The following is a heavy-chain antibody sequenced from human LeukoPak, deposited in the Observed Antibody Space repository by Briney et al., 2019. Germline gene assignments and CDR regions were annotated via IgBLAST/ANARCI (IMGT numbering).Heavy chain of an antibody. V-gene: IGHV3-15*01. J-gene: IGHJ4*02. D-gene: IGHD2-15*01. Sequence: KAGGSLRLSCAASGFTFNNGWMSWVRQAPGEGLEWVARIKPKSAGETREYAAPVKGRFTISRDDSENTLYLQMNSLKTEDTAVYYCSRDSFDWGQGTLVTVSS. CDR3: SRDSFD. CDR1: GFTFNNGW. CDR2: IKPKSAGETR.